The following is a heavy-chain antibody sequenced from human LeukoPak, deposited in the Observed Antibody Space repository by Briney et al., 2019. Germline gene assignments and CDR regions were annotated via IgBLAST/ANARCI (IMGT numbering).Heavy chain of an antibody. V-gene: IGHV1-69*04. CDR1: GGTFSSYA. CDR2: IIPILGIA. CDR3: ARGDYFDY. J-gene: IGHJ4*02. Sequence: SVKVSCKVSGGTFSSYAISWVRQAPGQGLEWMGRIIPILGIANYAQKFQGRVTITADKSTSTAYMELSGLRSEDTAVYYCARGDYFDYWGQGTLVTVSS.